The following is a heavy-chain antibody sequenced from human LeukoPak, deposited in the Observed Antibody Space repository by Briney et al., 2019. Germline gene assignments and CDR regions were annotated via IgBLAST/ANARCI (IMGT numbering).Heavy chain of an antibody. CDR2: ISPGGGTT. CDR1: GFAFGSEA. CDR3: AKVRSGSTNWALRIFDN. Sequence: GGSLSLSCAVSGFAFGSEAMSWVRQSPTRGLEWVASISPGGGTTYYADYVKGRFTISRDNSNNTLYVQMNRLRAEDTAVYYCAKVRSGSTNWALRIFDNWGQGTLVTVSS. D-gene: IGHD6-13*01. V-gene: IGHV3-23*01. J-gene: IGHJ4*02.